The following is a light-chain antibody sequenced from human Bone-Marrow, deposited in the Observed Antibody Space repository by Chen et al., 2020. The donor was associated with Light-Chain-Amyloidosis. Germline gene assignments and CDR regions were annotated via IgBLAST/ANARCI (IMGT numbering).Light chain of an antibody. CDR2: EVT. CDR1: STDVGGDNH. CDR3: SSDTITNTLV. V-gene: IGLV2-14*01. J-gene: IGLJ1*01. Sequence: QSALTQPASVSGSPGQSITSSCIGTSTDVGGDNHVSWYQQHPDKAPKLMIYEVTTRPSWVPGRFAGSKSDNTACLTISGLQTEDEADYFCSSDTITNTLVFGSGTRVTVL.